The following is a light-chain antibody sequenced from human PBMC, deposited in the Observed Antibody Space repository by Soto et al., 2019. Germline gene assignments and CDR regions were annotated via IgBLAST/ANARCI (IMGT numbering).Light chain of an antibody. CDR1: SSDVGGYNY. CDR3: SSYAGSYTS. CDR2: DVT. J-gene: IGLJ1*01. Sequence: QSALTQPRSVSGSPGQSVTISCTGTSSDVGGYNYVSWYQQHPGKAPNLMISDVTQRPSGVPDRFSGSKSGNTASLTISELQAEDEADYYCSSYAGSYTSFGTGTKVTVL. V-gene: IGLV2-11*01.